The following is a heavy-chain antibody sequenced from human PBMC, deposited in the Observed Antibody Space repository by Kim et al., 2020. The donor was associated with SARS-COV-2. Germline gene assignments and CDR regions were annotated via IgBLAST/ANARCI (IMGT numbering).Heavy chain of an antibody. D-gene: IGHD6-19*01. V-gene: IGHV1-3*01. CDR3: ARDAYTSGWRTADY. Sequence: ASVKVSCKASGYTFTTYALQWVRQAPGQRLEWMGWINAGNGNTRYSQNLQGRITVTRDTSVSTVYMELSSLRSEDTAVYYCARDAYTSGWRTADYWGQGTLVTVSS. J-gene: IGHJ4*02. CDR2: INAGNGNT. CDR1: GYTFTTYA.